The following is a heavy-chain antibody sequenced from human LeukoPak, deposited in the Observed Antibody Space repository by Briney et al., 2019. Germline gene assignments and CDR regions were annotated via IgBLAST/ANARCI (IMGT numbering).Heavy chain of an antibody. Sequence: GGSLRLSCAASGFTVSSNYMSWVRQAPGKGLEWVSVIYSGGSTYYADSVKGRFTISRDNSKNTLYLQMNSLRAEDTAVYYCARGGDTEYSSGYYPFPFDYWGQGTLVTVSS. CDR2: IYSGGST. D-gene: IGHD3-22*01. CDR3: ARGGDTEYSSGYYPFPFDY. CDR1: GFTVSSNY. V-gene: IGHV3-53*01. J-gene: IGHJ4*02.